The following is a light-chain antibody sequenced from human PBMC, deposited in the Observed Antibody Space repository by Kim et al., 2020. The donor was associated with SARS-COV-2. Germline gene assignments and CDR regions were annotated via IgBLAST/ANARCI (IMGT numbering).Light chain of an antibody. V-gene: IGLV3-19*01. CDR2: GKN. J-gene: IGLJ3*02. Sequence: SSELTQDPAVSVALGQTVRITCQGDSPRTYYASWYQQKPGQAPVLVIYGKNNRPSGIPDRFSGSSSGNTASLTTTGAQAEDEADYYCNSRDSIGNHWVFG. CDR1: SPRTYY. CDR3: NSRDSIGNHWV.